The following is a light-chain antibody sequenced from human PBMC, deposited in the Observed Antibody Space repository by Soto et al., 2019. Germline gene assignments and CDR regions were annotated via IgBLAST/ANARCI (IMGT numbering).Light chain of an antibody. CDR2: DAS. V-gene: IGKV3-20*01. CDR3: QQYAMSRT. CDR1: QSVSSTY. Sequence: DIVLTQSPDTLSLSPGERATLSCRASQSVSSTYVAWYQQKPGQAPRLLIYDASSRATGIPDRFSGSGSGTDFTLTISRLEPEDFAVYYCQQYAMSRTFGPETRVDIK. J-gene: IGKJ3*01.